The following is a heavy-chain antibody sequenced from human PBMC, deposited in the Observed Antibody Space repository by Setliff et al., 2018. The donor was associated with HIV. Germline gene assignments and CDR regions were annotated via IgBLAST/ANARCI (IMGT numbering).Heavy chain of an antibody. Sequence: SETLSLTCTVSGPSINIRYWSWIRQSPGKGFEWIGYIYSTGSTNYNPSLQSRVTISMVASRNQFSLKVTSVTAADTAVYYCAKGAGFYGDYTFDHWCQGRQVTVSS. CDR3: AKGAGFYGDYTFDH. J-gene: IGHJ4*02. V-gene: IGHV4-59*11. D-gene: IGHD4-17*01. CDR2: IYSTGST. CDR1: GPSINIRY.